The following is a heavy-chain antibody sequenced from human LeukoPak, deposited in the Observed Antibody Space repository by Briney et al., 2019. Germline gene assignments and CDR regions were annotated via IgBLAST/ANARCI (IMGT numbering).Heavy chain of an antibody. Sequence: ASVKVSCKASGYTFTSYDINWVRQATGQGLEWMGWMNPNSGNTGYAQKFQGRVTITRNTSISTAYMELSSLRSEDTAVCYCARGRDSSGWYGYWGPGTLVTVSS. CDR3: ARGRDSSGWYGY. CDR2: MNPNSGNT. V-gene: IGHV1-8*03. CDR1: GYTFTSYD. D-gene: IGHD6-19*01. J-gene: IGHJ4*02.